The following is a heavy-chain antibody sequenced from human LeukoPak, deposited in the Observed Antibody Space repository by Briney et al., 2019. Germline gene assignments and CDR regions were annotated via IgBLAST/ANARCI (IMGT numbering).Heavy chain of an antibody. CDR2: SGSGGST. CDR1: GFTFSSYA. V-gene: IGHV3-23*01. Sequence: GGSLRLSCAASGFTFSSYAMTWVRQAPGKGLEWVSASGSGGSTYYADSVKGRFTIPRDNSKNTVYLQMNSLRAEDTAVYYCAKVGASFYYGMDVWGQGTTVTVSS. CDR3: AKVGASFYYGMDV. D-gene: IGHD1-1*01. J-gene: IGHJ6*02.